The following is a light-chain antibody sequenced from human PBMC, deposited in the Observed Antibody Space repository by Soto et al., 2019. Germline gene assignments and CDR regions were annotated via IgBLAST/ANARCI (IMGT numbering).Light chain of an antibody. V-gene: IGKV3D-20*01. J-gene: IGKJ5*01. CDR2: DAS. CDR1: QTVSNNY. Sequence: IVLTQSPATLSLSPGERATLSCAASQTVSNNYLAWYQQKPGQAPRLLIYDASSRATGIPDRFSGSGSGTDFTLTISRLEPEDFAVYYCQQCGSSPITFGQGTRLEIK. CDR3: QQCGSSPIT.